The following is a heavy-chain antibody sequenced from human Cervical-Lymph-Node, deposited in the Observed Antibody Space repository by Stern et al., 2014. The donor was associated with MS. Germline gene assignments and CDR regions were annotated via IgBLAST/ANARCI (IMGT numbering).Heavy chain of an antibody. CDR2: IWYDGSNK. CDR3: AREGGNTAEYFQH. D-gene: IGHD4-23*01. CDR1: GFTFSSYG. V-gene: IGHV3-33*01. Sequence: VQLVESGGGVVQPGGSLRLSCAASGFTFSSYGMHWVRQAPGKGLEWVAIIWYDGSNKYYADSVKGRFTISRDSSKNTLYLQMNSLRAEDTAVYYCAREGGNTAEYFQHWGQGTLVTVSS. J-gene: IGHJ1*01.